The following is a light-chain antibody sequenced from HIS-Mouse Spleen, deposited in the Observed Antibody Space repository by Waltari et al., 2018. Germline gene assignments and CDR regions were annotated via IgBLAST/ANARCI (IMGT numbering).Light chain of an antibody. CDR2: DVS. J-gene: IGLJ1*01. CDR3: SSYTSSSTYV. V-gene: IGLV2-14*03. Sequence: QSALTQPASVSGSPGQSITILCTGTSSDVGGYNYVSWYQQHPGKAPKLMIYDVSNRPSGVSNRFSGSKSGNTASLTISGLQAEDEADYYCSSYTSSSTYVFGTGTKVTVL. CDR1: SSDVGGYNY.